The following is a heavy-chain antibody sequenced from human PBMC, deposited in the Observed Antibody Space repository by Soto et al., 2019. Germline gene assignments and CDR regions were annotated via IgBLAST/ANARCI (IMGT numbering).Heavy chain of an antibody. CDR3: ATPGKSCEGGYKPGFGI. D-gene: IGHD3-10*01. Sequence: ASVKDTCKVSGYTLTELSMHWVRQAPGKGLEWMGGFDPEDGEAIYAQKFQGRVTMTEDTSTDTAYMELSSLRSEDTAVYYFATPGKSCEGGYKPGFGIWAQGIMVSVPS. V-gene: IGHV1-24*01. CDR1: GYTLTELS. CDR2: FDPEDGEA. J-gene: IGHJ3*02.